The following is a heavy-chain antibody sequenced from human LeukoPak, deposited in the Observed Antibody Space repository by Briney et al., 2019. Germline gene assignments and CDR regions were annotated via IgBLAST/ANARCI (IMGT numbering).Heavy chain of an antibody. J-gene: IGHJ4*02. V-gene: IGHV5-51*01. CDR2: IYPGDSDT. CDR1: GDSFTSYW. CDR3: ARRSGSYSDY. D-gene: IGHD1-26*01. Sequence: GECLKISCKGSGDSFTSYWTGWVRQMPGESREWMGIIYPGDSDTRYSPAFQGQVTISADKSISTAYLQWSSLKTSDTAMYYCARRSGSYSDYWRQGTLVTVSS.